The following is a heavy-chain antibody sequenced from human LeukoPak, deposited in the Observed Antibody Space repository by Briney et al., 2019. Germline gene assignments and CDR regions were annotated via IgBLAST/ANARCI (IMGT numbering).Heavy chain of an antibody. CDR1: GFTVSDSF. CDR2: ISGSGGST. J-gene: IGHJ4*02. V-gene: IGHV3-23*01. Sequence: GGSLRLSCAASGFTVSDSFMTWVRQAPGKGLEWVSAISGSGGSTYYADSVKGRFTISRDNSKNTLYLQMNSLRAEDTAVYYCAKDLSSLKGGYWGQGTLVTVSS. CDR3: AKDLSSLKGGY. D-gene: IGHD1-26*01.